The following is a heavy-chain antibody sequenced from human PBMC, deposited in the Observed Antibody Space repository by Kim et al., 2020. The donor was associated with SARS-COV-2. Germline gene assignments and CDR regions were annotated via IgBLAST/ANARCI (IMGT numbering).Heavy chain of an antibody. V-gene: IGHV1-18*01. J-gene: IGHJ5*02. D-gene: IGHD3-16*02. CDR1: GYTFTSYG. Sequence: ASVKVSCKASGYTFTSYGISWVRQAPGQGLEWMGWISAYNGNTNYAQKLQGRVTMTTDISTSTAYMELRSLRSDDTAVYYCAREGNYDYVWGSYRKRWFDPWGQGTLVTVSS. CDR2: ISAYNGNT. CDR3: AREGNYDYVWGSYRKRWFDP.